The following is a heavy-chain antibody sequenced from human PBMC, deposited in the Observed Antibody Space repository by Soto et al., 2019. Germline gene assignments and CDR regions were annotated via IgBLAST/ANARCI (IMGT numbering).Heavy chain of an antibody. CDR3: ARPKLGNWYFDL. Sequence: EVQLVESGGGLVQPGGSLRLSCAASGFTFSSYSMNWVRQAPGKGLEWVSYISSTSSPIYYADSVKGRFTISRDNAKNSLYLQMNSLRDEDTAVYYCARPKLGNWYFDLWGRGTLVTVSS. CDR1: GFTFSSYS. V-gene: IGHV3-48*02. D-gene: IGHD7-27*01. J-gene: IGHJ2*01. CDR2: ISSTSSPI.